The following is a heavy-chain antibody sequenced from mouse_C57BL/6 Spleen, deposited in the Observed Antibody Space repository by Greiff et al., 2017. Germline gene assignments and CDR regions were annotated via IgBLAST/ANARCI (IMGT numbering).Heavy chain of an antibody. CDR1: GFSLTSYG. V-gene: IGHV2-2*01. D-gene: IGHD2-10*02. CDR3: ARKGGYDYDAMDY. Sequence: VKLMESGPGLVQPSQSLSITCTVSGFSLTSYGVHWVRQSPGKGLEWLGVIWSGGSTDYNAAFISRLSISKDNSKSQVFFKMNSLQADDTAIYYCARKGGYDYDAMDYWGQGTSVTVSS. CDR2: IWSGGST. J-gene: IGHJ4*01.